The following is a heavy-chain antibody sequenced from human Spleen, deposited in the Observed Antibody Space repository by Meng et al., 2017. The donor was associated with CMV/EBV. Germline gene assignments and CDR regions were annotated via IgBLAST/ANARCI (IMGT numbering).Heavy chain of an antibody. J-gene: IGHJ4*02. Sequence: GESLKISCAASGFTFVNAWMNWVRQAPGKGLEWVGRIKSTTGGRTADYAAPVEGRFTISRDDSQNMVYLQMNSLKTEDTAMYYCATDYSNFDVCYWGQGTLVTVSS. D-gene: IGHD4-11*01. V-gene: IGHV3-15*01. CDR3: ATDYSNFDVCY. CDR2: IKSTTGGRTA. CDR1: GFTFVNAW.